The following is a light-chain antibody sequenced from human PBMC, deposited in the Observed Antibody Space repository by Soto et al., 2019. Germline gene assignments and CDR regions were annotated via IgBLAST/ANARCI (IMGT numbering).Light chain of an antibody. CDR3: SSYAGSNNLHVV. Sequence: QSALTQPSSASGSPGQSVTISCTGTSSDVGGYNYVSWYQQHPGKAPKLMIYEVSKRPSGVPDRFSGSKSGNTASLTVSGLQAEDEADYYCSSYAGSNNLHVVFGGGTKLTVL. J-gene: IGLJ2*01. CDR1: SSDVGGYNY. CDR2: EVS. V-gene: IGLV2-8*01.